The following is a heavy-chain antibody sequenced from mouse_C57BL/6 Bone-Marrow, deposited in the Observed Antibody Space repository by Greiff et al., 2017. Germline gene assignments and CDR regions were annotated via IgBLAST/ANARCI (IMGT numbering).Heavy chain of an antibody. Sequence: DVQLQESGAELVRPGASVKLSCTASGFNIKDDYMHWVKQRPEQGLEWIGWIDPENGDTEYASKFQGKATITADTSSNTAYLQLSSLTSEDTAVYYCTTEAMDYWGQGTSVTVSS. CDR3: TTEAMDY. CDR1: GFNIKDDY. J-gene: IGHJ4*01. V-gene: IGHV14-4*01. CDR2: IDPENGDT.